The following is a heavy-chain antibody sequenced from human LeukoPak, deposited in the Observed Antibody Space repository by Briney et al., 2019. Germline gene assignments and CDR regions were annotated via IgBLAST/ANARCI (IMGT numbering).Heavy chain of an antibody. CDR1: GFIFSSYA. CDR2: IGGSGGST. J-gene: IGHJ4*02. V-gene: IGHV3-23*01. Sequence: GGSLRLSCAASGFIFSSYAMSWVRQAPGKGLEWVSAIGGSGGSTYYADSVKGRFTISRDNSKNTLYLQMNSLRAEDTAVYYCAKAGGYSSGSLPFDYWGQGTLVTVSS. D-gene: IGHD6-19*01. CDR3: AKAGGYSSGSLPFDY.